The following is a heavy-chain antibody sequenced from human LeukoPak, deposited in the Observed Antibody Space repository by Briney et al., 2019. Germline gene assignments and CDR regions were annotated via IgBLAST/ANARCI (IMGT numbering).Heavy chain of an antibody. CDR3: AKDLTSVRITMVRGVIPRTLSPYYYYYGMDV. CDR2: ISGSGGST. J-gene: IGHJ6*02. D-gene: IGHD3-10*01. V-gene: IGHV3-23*01. CDR1: GFTFSSYA. Sequence: RGSLRLSCAASGFTFSSYAMSWVRQAPGKGLEWVSAISGSGGSTYYADSVKGRFTISRDNSKNTLYLQMNSLRAEDTAVYYCAKDLTSVRITMVRGVIPRTLSPYYYYYGMDVWGQGTTVTVSS.